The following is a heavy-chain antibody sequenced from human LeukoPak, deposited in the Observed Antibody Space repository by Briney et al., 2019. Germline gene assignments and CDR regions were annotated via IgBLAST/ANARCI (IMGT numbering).Heavy chain of an antibody. J-gene: IGHJ4*02. V-gene: IGHV3-23*01. CDR3: AGSVVPAAPFDY. Sequence: GGSLRLSCAASGFTFSSYAMSWVRQAPGKGLEWVSTISGTGGSTSYADSVKGRFTISRDNSKNTLYLQMNSLRAEDTAVYYCAGSVVPAAPFDYWGQGTLVTVSS. CDR1: GFTFSSYA. D-gene: IGHD2-2*01. CDR2: ISGTGGST.